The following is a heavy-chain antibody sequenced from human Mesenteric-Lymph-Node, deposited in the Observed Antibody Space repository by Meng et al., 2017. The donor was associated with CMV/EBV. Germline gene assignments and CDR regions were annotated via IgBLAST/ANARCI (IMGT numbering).Heavy chain of an antibody. CDR3: ARGIAAAGTGWFDP. CDR1: GYTFTSYG. Sequence: ASVKVSCKASGYTFTSYGISWVRQAPGQGLEWMGWISAYNGNTNYAQKLQGRVAMTTDTSTSTAYMELRSLRSDDTAVYYCARGIAAAGTGWFDPWGQGTLVTVSS. D-gene: IGHD6-13*01. J-gene: IGHJ5*02. CDR2: ISAYNGNT. V-gene: IGHV1-18*01.